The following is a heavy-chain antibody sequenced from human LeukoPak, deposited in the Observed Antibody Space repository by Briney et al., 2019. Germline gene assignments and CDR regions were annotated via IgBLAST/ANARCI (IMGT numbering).Heavy chain of an antibody. D-gene: IGHD3-16*01. CDR3: ARDTSYDYSFDY. CDR1: GGTFSSYA. CDR2: IIPIFGTA. J-gene: IGHJ4*02. Sequence: ASVKVSCKASGGTFSSYAISWVRQAPGQGLEWMGGIIPIFGTANYAQKFQGRVTMTRDMSTSTVYMELSSLRSEDTAVYYCARDTSYDYSFDYWGQGTLVTVSS. V-gene: IGHV1-69*05.